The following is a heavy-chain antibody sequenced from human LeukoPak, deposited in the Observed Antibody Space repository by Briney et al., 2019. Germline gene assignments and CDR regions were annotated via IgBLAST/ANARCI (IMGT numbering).Heavy chain of an antibody. CDR2: IIPIFGTA. Sequence: ASVKVSCKASGGTFSSYAISWVRQAPGQGLEWMGGIIPIFGTANYAQKFQGRVTITADESTSTAYMGLSSLRSEDTAVYYCARVDYYGSGIDYWGQGTLVTVSS. CDR3: ARVDYYGSGIDY. CDR1: GGTFSSYA. V-gene: IGHV1-69*13. D-gene: IGHD3-10*01. J-gene: IGHJ4*02.